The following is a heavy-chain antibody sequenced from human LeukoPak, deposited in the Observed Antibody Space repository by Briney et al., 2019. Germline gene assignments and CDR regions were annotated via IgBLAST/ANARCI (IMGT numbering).Heavy chain of an antibody. CDR3: ARFGTSSSRFFDQ. CDR2: IHYSGTT. J-gene: IGHJ4*02. D-gene: IGHD6-6*01. Sequence: SETLSLTCSVSGGSISAYYWSWIRQPPGKGLEWIGYIHYSGTTNYYPSLKSRVTIALDTSKNQFSLKLNSVTAADTAVYYCARFGTSSSRFFDQWGQGTLVTVSS. V-gene: IGHV4-59*01. CDR1: GGSISAYY.